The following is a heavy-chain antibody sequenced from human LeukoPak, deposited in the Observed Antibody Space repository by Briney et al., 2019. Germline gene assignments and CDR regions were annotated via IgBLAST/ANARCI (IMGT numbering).Heavy chain of an antibody. CDR3: ARDLQYYDFWSGYSPDYYMDV. Sequence: ASVKVSCKASGYTFTSYGISWVRQAPGQGLEWMGWISGYNGNTNYAQKLQGRVTMTTDTSTSTAYMELRSLRSDDTAVYYCARDLQYYDFWSGYSPDYYMDVWGKGTTVTVSS. D-gene: IGHD3-3*01. J-gene: IGHJ6*03. V-gene: IGHV1-18*01. CDR2: ISGYNGNT. CDR1: GYTFTSYG.